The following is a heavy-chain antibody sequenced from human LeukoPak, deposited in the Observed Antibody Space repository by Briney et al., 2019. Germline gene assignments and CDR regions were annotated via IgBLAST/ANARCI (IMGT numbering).Heavy chain of an antibody. V-gene: IGHV3-23*01. Sequence: GGSLRLSCAASGFPFSEAAMAWFRQAPGEGLEWVADIGGDAITHYPDSVRRRMTISKDHSKNTVFLQMTWLRVEDTALYYCAKDIFGWSFDYWGQGVLVTVSS. J-gene: IGHJ4*02. CDR3: AKDIFGWSFDY. D-gene: IGHD2-21*01. CDR2: IGGDAIT. CDR1: GFPFSEAA.